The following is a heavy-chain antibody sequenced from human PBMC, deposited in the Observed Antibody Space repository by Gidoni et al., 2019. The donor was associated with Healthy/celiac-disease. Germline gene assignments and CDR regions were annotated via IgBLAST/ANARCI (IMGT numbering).Heavy chain of an antibody. CDR3: ARRGGTMVRGPRHFDY. V-gene: IGHV4-4*02. D-gene: IGHD3-10*01. CDR2: IYHSGST. J-gene: IGHJ4*02. CDR1: GGPISSSNG. Sequence: QVQLHESGPGLVKPSGTLSLTRALSGGPISSSNGWSWVRQPPRKGLEWIGEIYHSGSTNYNPSLKSRVPISVNKTKNQFSLKLSSVTAADTDVYYGARRGGTMVRGPRHFDYWGQGTLVTVSS.